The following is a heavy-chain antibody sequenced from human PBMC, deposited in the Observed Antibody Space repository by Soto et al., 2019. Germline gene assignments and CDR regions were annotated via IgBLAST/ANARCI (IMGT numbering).Heavy chain of an antibody. CDR3: ARGDIVATLSY. Sequence: GWSLRLSCAASGFTFSSYAMHWVRQAPGKGLEWVAVISYDGSNKYYADSVKGRFTISRDNSKNTLYLQMNSLRAEDTAVYYCARGDIVATLSYWGQGTLVTVSS. J-gene: IGHJ4*02. V-gene: IGHV3-30-3*01. CDR1: GFTFSSYA. CDR2: ISYDGSNK. D-gene: IGHD5-12*01.